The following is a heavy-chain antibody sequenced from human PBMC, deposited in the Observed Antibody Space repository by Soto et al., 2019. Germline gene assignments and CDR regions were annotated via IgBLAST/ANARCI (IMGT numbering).Heavy chain of an antibody. D-gene: IGHD6-19*01. J-gene: IGHJ4*02. CDR3: AKGGRQWLVTSDFNY. CDR1: GFTFSDYA. Sequence: VQLVESGGGVVQPGRSLRLSCAASGFTFSDYAMHWVRQAPGKGLEWVAVVSHDGRNTHYADSVKGRFTISRDSSKNPVSLEMTRLRAEDTAVYYCAKGGRQWLVTSDFNYWGQGARVTVSS. CDR2: VSHDGRNT. V-gene: IGHV3-30*18.